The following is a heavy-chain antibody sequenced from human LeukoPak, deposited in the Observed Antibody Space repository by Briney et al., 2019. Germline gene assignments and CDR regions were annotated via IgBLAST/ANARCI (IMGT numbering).Heavy chain of an antibody. D-gene: IGHD3-3*01. CDR2: IYTSGST. Sequence: SETLSLTCTVSGGSISTYYWSWIRQPAGKGLEWVGRIYTSGSTNYNPSLKSRVTMSIDTSKNQFSLKVTSVTAADTAVYYCARGRPDDLRSGYYPLDYWGQGTLVTVSS. V-gene: IGHV4-4*07. CDR3: ARGRPDDLRSGYYPLDY. J-gene: IGHJ4*02. CDR1: GGSISTYY.